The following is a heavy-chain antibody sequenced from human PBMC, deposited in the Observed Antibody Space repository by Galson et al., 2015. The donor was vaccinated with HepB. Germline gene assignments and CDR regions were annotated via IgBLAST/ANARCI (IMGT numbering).Heavy chain of an antibody. J-gene: IGHJ4*02. V-gene: IGHV1-46*01. CDR2: INPSGGST. D-gene: IGHD2-2*01. CDR3: ARGGGDRCSSTSCLYFDY. CDR1: GYTFTSYY. Sequence: SVKVSCKASGYTFTSYYMHWVRQAPGQGLEWMGIINPSGGSTSYAQKFQGRVTMTRDTSTSTVYMELSSLRSEDTAVYYCARGGGDRCSSTSCLYFDYWGQGTLVTVSS.